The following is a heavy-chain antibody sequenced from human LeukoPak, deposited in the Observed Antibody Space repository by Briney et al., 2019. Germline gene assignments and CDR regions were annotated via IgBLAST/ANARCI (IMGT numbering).Heavy chain of an antibody. Sequence: PSETLSLTCAVYGGSFSGYYWSWIRQPPGKGLEWIGEINHSGSTNYNPSLKSRVTISVDTSKNQFSLKLSSVTAADTAVYYCARGYSYGRYYLDYWGQGTLVTVSS. CDR3: ARGYSYGRYYLDY. V-gene: IGHV4-34*01. J-gene: IGHJ4*02. CDR1: GGSFSGYY. CDR2: INHSGST. D-gene: IGHD5-18*01.